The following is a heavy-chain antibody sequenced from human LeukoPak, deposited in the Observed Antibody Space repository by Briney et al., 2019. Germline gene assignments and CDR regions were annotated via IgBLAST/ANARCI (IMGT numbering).Heavy chain of an antibody. CDR2: IYYSGST. CDR1: GGSISSGGYY. Sequence: PSETLSLTCTVSGGSISSGGYYWSWIRQHPGKGLEWIGYIYYSGSTYYNPSLKSRVTISVDTSKNQFSLKLSSVTAADTAVYYCARDPGPYYYDSSGYLAFDIWGQGTMVTVSS. D-gene: IGHD3-22*01. V-gene: IGHV4-31*03. CDR3: ARDPGPYYYDSSGYLAFDI. J-gene: IGHJ3*02.